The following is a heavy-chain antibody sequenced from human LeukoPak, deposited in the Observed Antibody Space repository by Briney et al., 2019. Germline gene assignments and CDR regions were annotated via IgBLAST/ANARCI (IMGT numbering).Heavy chain of an antibody. D-gene: IGHD3-22*01. CDR1: GFTVSSNY. V-gene: IGHV3-53*01. CDR3: SSGPGKTGKYYFDY. Sequence: GGSLRLSCAASGFTVSSNYMSWVRQAPGKGLEWVSVIYSGGSTYYADSVKGRFTISRDSSKNTLYLQMNSLRVEDTAVYYCSSGPGKTGKYYFDYWGQGNLVTVSS. CDR2: IYSGGST. J-gene: IGHJ4*02.